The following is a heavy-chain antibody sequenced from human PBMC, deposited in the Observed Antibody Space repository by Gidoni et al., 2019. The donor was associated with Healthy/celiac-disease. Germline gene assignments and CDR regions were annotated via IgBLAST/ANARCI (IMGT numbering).Heavy chain of an antibody. CDR3: ARGGQLLLVDSGYASY. D-gene: IGHD5-12*01. V-gene: IGHV3-33*01. J-gene: IGHJ4*02. CDR2: IWYDGSNK. Sequence: QLQLVASGGGVVQPGRSLRLSCAASGFPFSSSGMHWVRQAPGKGLEWVAVIWYDGSNKYYADSGKGRFTISRDNSKNTLYLQMNSLRAEDTAVYDCARGGQLLLVDSGYASYWGQGTLVTVSS. CDR1: GFPFSSSG.